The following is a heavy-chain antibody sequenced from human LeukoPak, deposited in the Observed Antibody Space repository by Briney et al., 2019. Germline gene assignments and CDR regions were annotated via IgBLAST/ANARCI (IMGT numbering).Heavy chain of an antibody. D-gene: IGHD3-9*01. V-gene: IGHV3-48*03. CDR1: GFTFSSYE. J-gene: IGHJ6*04. CDR2: ISSSDSTI. Sequence: GGSLRLSCAASGFTFSSYEMNWVRQAPGKGLEWVSYISSSDSTIYYADSVKGRFTISRDNAKNSLYLQMNSLRAEDTAVYYCARDYLDYDILTGYNYYYGMDVWGKGTTVTVSS. CDR3: ARDYLDYDILTGYNYYYGMDV.